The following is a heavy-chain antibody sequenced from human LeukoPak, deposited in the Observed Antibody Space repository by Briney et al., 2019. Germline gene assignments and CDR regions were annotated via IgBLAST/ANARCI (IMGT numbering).Heavy chain of an antibody. D-gene: IGHD6-13*01. Sequence: ARTLRLSCAASGFTFDDYAMHWVRQAPGKGLEWGSCISWNSGSIGYADSVKGRFTISRDNAKNSLYLQMNSLRAEDTALYYCAKELSPGIAAAGTSPFDYWGQGTLVTVSS. CDR2: ISWNSGSI. CDR3: AKELSPGIAAAGTSPFDY. V-gene: IGHV3-9*01. J-gene: IGHJ4*02. CDR1: GFTFDDYA.